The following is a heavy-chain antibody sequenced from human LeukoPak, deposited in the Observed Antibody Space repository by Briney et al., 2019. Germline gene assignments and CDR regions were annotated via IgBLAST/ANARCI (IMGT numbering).Heavy chain of an antibody. CDR3: ARARSLNYDGSFDY. CDR1: GFTFSSYS. CDR2: ISSSSSYI. Sequence: GGSLRLSCAASGFTFSSYSMNWVRQAPGKGLEWVSSISSSSSYIYYADSVKGRFTISRDSAKNSLYLQMNSLRAEDTAVYYCARARSLNYDGSFDYWGQGTLVTVSS. V-gene: IGHV3-21*01. D-gene: IGHD3-22*01. J-gene: IGHJ4*02.